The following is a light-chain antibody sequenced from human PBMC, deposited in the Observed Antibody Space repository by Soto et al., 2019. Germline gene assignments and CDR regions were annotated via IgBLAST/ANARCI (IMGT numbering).Light chain of an antibody. CDR2: WAA. CDR1: QSVLYSSNNKNY. J-gene: IGKJ1*01. Sequence: DIVMTQSPDSLAVSLGERATINCKSSQSVLYSSNNKNYLAWYQQKPGQPPKLLIYWAATRESGVPDRFCGSGSGTDFTLTISSLQAEDVAVYYCQQYYSTSTWTFGQGTKVEIK. CDR3: QQYYSTSTWT. V-gene: IGKV4-1*01.